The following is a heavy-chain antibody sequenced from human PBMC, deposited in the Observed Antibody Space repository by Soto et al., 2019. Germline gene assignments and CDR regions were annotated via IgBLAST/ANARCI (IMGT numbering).Heavy chain of an antibody. V-gene: IGHV3-21*06. Sequence: GGSLRLSCEGSGFNFSNFNMIWVRHAPGKGLEWVSSVSGSSSYIYYADSVKGRFTVSTDNANNLVFLQMNGLRPEDTAMYYCARDLRGHYGPWGQGTMVTVSS. CDR2: VSGSSSYI. CDR3: ARDLRGHYGP. D-gene: IGHD4-17*01. CDR1: GFNFSNFN. J-gene: IGHJ3*01.